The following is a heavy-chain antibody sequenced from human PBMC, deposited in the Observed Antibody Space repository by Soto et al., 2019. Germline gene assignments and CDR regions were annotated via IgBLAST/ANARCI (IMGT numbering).Heavy chain of an antibody. CDR1: GFTFSNAW. CDR2: IKSKTDGGTT. J-gene: IGHJ3*02. Sequence: GGSLRLSCAASGFTFSNAWMSWVRQAPGKGLEWVGRIKSKTDGGTTDYAAPVKGRFTISRDDSKNTLYLQMNSLKTEDTAVYYCTTLRFLEWLAPSGWASDIWGQGTMVTVSS. CDR3: TTLRFLEWLAPSGWASDI. V-gene: IGHV3-15*01. D-gene: IGHD3-3*01.